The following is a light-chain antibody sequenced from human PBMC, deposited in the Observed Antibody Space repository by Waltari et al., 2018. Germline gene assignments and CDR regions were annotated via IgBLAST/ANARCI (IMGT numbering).Light chain of an antibody. CDR1: QGISSY. Sequence: DIQMSQSPSSLSASVGARVTITCRASQGISSYLNWYQQKPGKAPKLLIYYANSLASGVPSRFSGSGSGTEFTLTVSSLQPEDFATYYCQQGSSYPYSFGQGTKVEIK. CDR3: QQGSSYPYS. V-gene: IGKV1-17*01. CDR2: YAN. J-gene: IGKJ2*03.